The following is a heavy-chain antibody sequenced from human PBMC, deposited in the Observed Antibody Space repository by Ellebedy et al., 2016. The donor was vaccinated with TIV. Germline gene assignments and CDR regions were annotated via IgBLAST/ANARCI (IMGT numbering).Heavy chain of an antibody. D-gene: IGHD1-26*01. CDR1: GDSISSSNW. Sequence: GSLRLXXAVSGDSISSSNWWSWVRQTPGKGLEWIGEIFHSGSTNYSPSLKSRVTMSIDKSKNQFSLKLTSVTAADTAVYYCARELSGNFFDFWGQGTLVTVSS. CDR2: IFHSGST. CDR3: ARELSGNFFDF. V-gene: IGHV4-4*02. J-gene: IGHJ4*02.